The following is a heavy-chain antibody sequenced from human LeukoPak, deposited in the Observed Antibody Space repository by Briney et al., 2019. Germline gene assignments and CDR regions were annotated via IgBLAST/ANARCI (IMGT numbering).Heavy chain of an antibody. V-gene: IGHV3-30*18. CDR3: AKLAYDASGSSRPFFDV. CDR1: GFTFMSYG. J-gene: IGHJ3*01. CDR2: ISYDGSRQ. Sequence: GRSLRLSCAASGFTFMSYGMHWVRQAPGKGLEWVAFISYDGSRQHYGDSVKGRFTISRDNSENTLFLQMNSLRPEDTAIYYCAKLAYDASGSSRPFFDVWGQGTMVTVYS. D-gene: IGHD3-22*01.